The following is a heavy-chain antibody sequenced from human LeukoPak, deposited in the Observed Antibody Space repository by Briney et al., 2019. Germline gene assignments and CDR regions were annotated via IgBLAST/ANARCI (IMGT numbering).Heavy chain of an antibody. CDR2: INHSGST. J-gene: IGHJ4*02. CDR3: ARGGSFSGAANSGSYYGFDY. Sequence: PSETLSLTCAVYGGSFSGYYWSWIRQPPGKGLEWIGEINHSGSTNYNPSLQSRVTISVDTSKNQFSLKLSSVTAADTAVYYCARGGSFSGAANSGSYYGFDYWGQGTLVTVSS. CDR1: GGSFSGYY. V-gene: IGHV4-34*01. D-gene: IGHD1-26*01.